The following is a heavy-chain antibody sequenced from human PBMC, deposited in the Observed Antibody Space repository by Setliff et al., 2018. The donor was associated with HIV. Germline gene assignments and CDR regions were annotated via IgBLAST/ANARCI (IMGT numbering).Heavy chain of an antibody. CDR1: RYSFTDHY. Sequence: ASVKVSCKASRYSFTDHYMHWVRQAPGQGLEWMGWINPRSGGTNYAQKFQGTVTMTRDTSINTAYMEMSRLRSDDTAVYYCARVPSRYCSPTTCPFFFDYWGQGTLVTVS. V-gene: IGHV1-2*02. CDR2: INPRSGGT. D-gene: IGHD2-15*01. J-gene: IGHJ4*02. CDR3: ARVPSRYCSPTTCPFFFDY.